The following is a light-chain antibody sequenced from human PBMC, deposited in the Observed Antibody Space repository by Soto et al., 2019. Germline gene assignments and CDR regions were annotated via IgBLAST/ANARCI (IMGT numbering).Light chain of an antibody. V-gene: IGKV1-5*01. CDR2: DAS. CDR3: QQYDSYSGYT. Sequence: DIQMTQSPSTLSASVGDRVTITCRASQSLSSWLAWYQQKPGKAPKFLIYDASSLESGVPSRFSGSGSGTEFTLTISSLQPDDFATYYCQQYDSYSGYTFGQGTKLEIK. J-gene: IGKJ2*01. CDR1: QSLSSW.